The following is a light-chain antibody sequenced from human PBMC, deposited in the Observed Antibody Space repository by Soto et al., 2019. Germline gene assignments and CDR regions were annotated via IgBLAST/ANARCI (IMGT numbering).Light chain of an antibody. CDR2: EVN. CDR3: ASYISSSTYAL. V-gene: IGLV2-14*01. J-gene: IGLJ2*01. Sequence: QSALTQPASLSGSPGQSITISCTGTSSDIGAYDYVSWFQQHPGKAPKLMISEVNNRPSGVSNRFSGSKSGNTAYLTISGLQTDDEGDYYCASYISSSTYALFGGGTKLTVL. CDR1: SSDIGAYDY.